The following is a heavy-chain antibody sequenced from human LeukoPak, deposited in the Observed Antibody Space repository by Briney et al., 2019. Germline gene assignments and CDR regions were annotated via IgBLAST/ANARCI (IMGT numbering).Heavy chain of an antibody. Sequence: SETLSLTCTVSGGSISSSSYYWGWIRQPPGKGLEWIGYIYYSESTNYNPSLKSRVTISVDASKNQFSLKLSSVTAADTAVYYCARGRYFGIWGQGTMVTVSS. CDR3: ARGRYFGI. V-gene: IGHV4-61*05. CDR2: IYYSEST. CDR1: GGSISSSSYY. J-gene: IGHJ3*02.